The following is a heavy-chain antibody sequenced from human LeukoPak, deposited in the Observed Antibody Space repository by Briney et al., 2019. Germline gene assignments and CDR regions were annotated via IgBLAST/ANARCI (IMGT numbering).Heavy chain of an antibody. D-gene: IGHD2-2*03. J-gene: IGHJ4*02. CDR3: AKDSGYCSSTSCYALRPSSFGYFDY. V-gene: IGHV3-30*02. Sequence: PGGSLRLSCAASGFTFSSYGMHWVRQAPGKGLEWVAFIRYDGSNKYYADSVKGRFTISRDNSKNTLYLQMNSLRGEDTAVYYCAKDSGYCSSTSCYALRPSSFGYFDYWGQGTLVTVSS. CDR1: GFTFSSYG. CDR2: IRYDGSNK.